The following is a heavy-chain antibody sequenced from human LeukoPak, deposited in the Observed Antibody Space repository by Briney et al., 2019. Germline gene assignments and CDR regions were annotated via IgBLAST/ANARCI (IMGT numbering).Heavy chain of an antibody. CDR2: ISSSSSYI. D-gene: IGHD1-26*01. CDR1: GFTFSSYS. CDR3: AKHTIVGATTGYFDY. J-gene: IGHJ4*02. V-gene: IGHV3-21*04. Sequence: PGGSLRLSCAASGFTFSSYSMNWVRQAPGKGLEWVSSISSSSSYIYYADSVKGRFTISRDNSKNTLYLQMNSLRAEDTAVYYCAKHTIVGATTGYFDYWGQGTLVTVSS.